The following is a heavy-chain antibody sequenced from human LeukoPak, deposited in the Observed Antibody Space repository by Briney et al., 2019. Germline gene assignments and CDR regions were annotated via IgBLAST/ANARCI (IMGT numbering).Heavy chain of an antibody. J-gene: IGHJ4*02. CDR1: GFTFSSYA. CDR2: ISYDGSNK. V-gene: IGHV3-30*04. Sequence: GGSLRLSCAASGFTFSSYAMHWVRQAPGKGLEWVEVISYDGSNKYYADSVKGRFTISRDNSKNTLYLQMNSLRAEDTAVYYCARDSSGYQTDYWGQGTLVTVSS. D-gene: IGHD3-22*01. CDR3: ARDSSGYQTDY.